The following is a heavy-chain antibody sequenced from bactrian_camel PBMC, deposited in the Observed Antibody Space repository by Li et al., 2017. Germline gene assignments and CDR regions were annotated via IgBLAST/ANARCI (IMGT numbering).Heavy chain of an antibody. J-gene: IGHJ4*01. Sequence: VQLVESGGGSVRAGGSLKLSCAANEYTGSGGCMAWFRQAPGKEREGVATIATDDTTTYADSEKGRFTISKNRAENFVLLQMNNLNPEDTAMCYCAAAPKWFCRLSSHDDYKYWGQGTQVTVS. CDR3: AAAPKWFCRLSSHDDYKY. CDR1: EYTGSGGC. V-gene: IGHV3S53*01. CDR2: IATDDTT.